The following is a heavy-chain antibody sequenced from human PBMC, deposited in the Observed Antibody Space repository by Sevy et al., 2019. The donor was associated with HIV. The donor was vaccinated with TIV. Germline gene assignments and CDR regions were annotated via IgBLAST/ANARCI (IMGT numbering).Heavy chain of an antibody. CDR1: GYTFTSYD. Sequence: ASVKVSCRASGYTFTSYDIHWVRQTTGQGLEWMGWMSPNSGNTGYAQKFQGRVTMTRDTSKGTVYMELSSLRSDDTAVYYCVRILSTSYYNYHALDVWGQGTTVTVSS. CDR2: MSPNSGNT. D-gene: IGHD2-2*01. V-gene: IGHV1-8*01. CDR3: VRILSTSYYNYHALDV. J-gene: IGHJ6*02.